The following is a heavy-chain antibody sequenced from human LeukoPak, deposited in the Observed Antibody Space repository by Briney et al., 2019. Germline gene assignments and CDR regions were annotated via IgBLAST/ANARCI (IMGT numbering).Heavy chain of an antibody. CDR3: ARAPGVAEVGRLDL. V-gene: IGHV4-30-4*01. CDR2: IFYSGNI. D-gene: IGHD7-27*01. J-gene: IGHJ2*01. CDR1: GGSISSGDSH. Sequence: SQTLSLTCTVSGGSISSGDSHWSWIRQPPGKGLEWIGYIFYSGNIYYNPSLKSRLTISLDMSKNQFSLKLSSVTAADTAVYYCARAPGVAEVGRLDLWGRGTLVTVSS.